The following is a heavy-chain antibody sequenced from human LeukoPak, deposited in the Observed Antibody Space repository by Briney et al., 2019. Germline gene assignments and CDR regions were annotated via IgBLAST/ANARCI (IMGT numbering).Heavy chain of an antibody. CDR2: IKQDGSEK. Sequence: GGSLRLSCAASGFTFSSYAMSWIRQAPGKGLEWVANIKQDGSEKYYVDSVKGRFTISRDNAKNSLYLQMNSLRAEDTAVYYCAREAGYTPSFDYWGQGTLVTVSS. CDR1: GFTFSSYA. V-gene: IGHV3-7*01. J-gene: IGHJ4*02. CDR3: AREAGYTPSFDY. D-gene: IGHD5-24*01.